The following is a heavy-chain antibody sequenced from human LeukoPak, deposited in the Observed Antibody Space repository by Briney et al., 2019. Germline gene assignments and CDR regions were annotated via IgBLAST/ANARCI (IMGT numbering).Heavy chain of an antibody. Sequence: SETLSLTCTVSGGSISSGGYFWTWIRQHPGKGLEWIGHIYYTGSTYYNPSLKSRVTISVDTSKNQFSLKLSSVTAADTAVYYCARGSRGYTYGWGQGTLVTVSS. V-gene: IGHV4-31*03. CDR2: IYYTGST. J-gene: IGHJ4*02. D-gene: IGHD5-18*01. CDR3: ARGSRGYTYG. CDR1: GGSISSGGYF.